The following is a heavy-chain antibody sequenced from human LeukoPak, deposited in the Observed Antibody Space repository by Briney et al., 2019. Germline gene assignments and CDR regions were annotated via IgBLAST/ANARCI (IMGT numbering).Heavy chain of an antibody. J-gene: IGHJ4*02. V-gene: IGHV4-4*07. D-gene: IGHD3-16*02. CDR2: VHSNGDT. Sequence: PSETLSLTCTVSGASIRTYFWSWFRQPAGKGLEWIGRVHSNGDTYYNPSLESRVAVSMDTSKNQFALNLTSLTAADTAVYYCARDIGLAHWGQGTLVTVSS. CDR3: ARDIGLAH. CDR1: GASIRTYF.